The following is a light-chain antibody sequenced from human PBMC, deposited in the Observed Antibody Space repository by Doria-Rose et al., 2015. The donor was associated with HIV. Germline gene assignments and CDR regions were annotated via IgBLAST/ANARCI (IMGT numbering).Light chain of an antibody. CDR3: QQYYDTPS. J-gene: IGKJ3*01. Sequence: TQSPESLGMSLGERATLNCTSNQSLLYTSKNSIAWYQQTPGQHSKLLIYWASTRQSGVPARFSGSGSGTDFTLTISSLEAEDVAVYYCQQYYDTPSFGPGTTVDIK. V-gene: IGKV4-1*01. CDR2: WAS. CDR1: QSLLYTSKNS.